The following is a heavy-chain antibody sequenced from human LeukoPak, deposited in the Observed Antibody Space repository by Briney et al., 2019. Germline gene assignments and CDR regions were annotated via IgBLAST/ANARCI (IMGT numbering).Heavy chain of an antibody. D-gene: IGHD3-22*01. CDR3: ARGVDYYDSRSPYAY. J-gene: IGHJ4*02. Sequence: ASVKVSCKASGGTFSSYAISWVRQAPGQGLEWMGGIIPIFGTANYAQKFQGRVTITADESTSTAYMELSSLRSEDTAVYYCARGVDYYDSRSPYAYWGQGTLVTVSS. CDR2: IIPIFGTA. CDR1: GGTFSSYA. V-gene: IGHV1-69*13.